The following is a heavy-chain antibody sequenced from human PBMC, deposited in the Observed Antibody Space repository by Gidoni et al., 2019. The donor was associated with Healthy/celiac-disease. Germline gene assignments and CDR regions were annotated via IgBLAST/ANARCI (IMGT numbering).Heavy chain of an antibody. D-gene: IGHD5-18*01. CDR3: ARSRQYSYGHYYYYYGMDV. J-gene: IGHJ6*02. V-gene: IGHV4-34*01. CDR1: GGSFSGYY. Sequence: QVQLQQWGAGLLKPSETLSLTCAVYGGSFSGYYWSWIRQPPGKGLEWIGEIKHSGSTHYNPSLKSRVTISVDTSKNQFSLKLSSVTAADTAVYYCARSRQYSYGHYYYYYGMDVWGQGTTVTVSS. CDR2: IKHSGST.